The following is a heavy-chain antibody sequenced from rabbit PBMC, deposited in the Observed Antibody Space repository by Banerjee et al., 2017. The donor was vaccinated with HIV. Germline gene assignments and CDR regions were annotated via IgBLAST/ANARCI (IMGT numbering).Heavy chain of an antibody. Sequence: QSLEESGGDLVKPGASLTLTCTASGFSFSSRYYMCWVRQAPGKGPEWIACIYTSSGGAYYASWAKGRFTISKTSSTTVTLQMTSLTAADTATYFCARGWAVYGYATFDLWGPGTLVTVS. J-gene: IGHJ4*01. CDR1: GFSFSSRYY. CDR3: ARGWAVYGYATFDL. V-gene: IGHV1S40*01. D-gene: IGHD6-1*01. CDR2: IYTSSGGA.